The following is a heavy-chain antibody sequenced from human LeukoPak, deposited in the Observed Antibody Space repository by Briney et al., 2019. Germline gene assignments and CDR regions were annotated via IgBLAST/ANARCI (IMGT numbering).Heavy chain of an antibody. J-gene: IGHJ6*02. V-gene: IGHV4-34*01. Sequence: KSSETLSLTCAVYGGSFSGYYWSWIRQPPGKGLEWIGEINHSGSTIYNPSLKSRVTISVDTSKNQFSLKLSSVTAADTAVYYCARRRVTYCSSTSCKPGYYYFYGMDVWGQGTTVTVSS. CDR3: ARRRVTYCSSTSCKPGYYYFYGMDV. CDR2: INHSGST. D-gene: IGHD2-2*01. CDR1: GGSFSGYY.